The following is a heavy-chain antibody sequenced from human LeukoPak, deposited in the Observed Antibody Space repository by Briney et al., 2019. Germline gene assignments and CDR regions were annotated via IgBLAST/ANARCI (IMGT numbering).Heavy chain of an antibody. J-gene: IGHJ6*03. V-gene: IGHV4-39*07. D-gene: IGHD3-22*01. CDR1: GGSISSSSYY. CDR2: INHSGST. Sequence: SETLSLTCTVSGGSISSSSYYWGWIRQPPGKGLEWIGEINHSGSTNYNPSLKSRVTISVDTSKNQFSLKLSSVTAADTAVYYCARAYPSLYYYDSSGYYYGRRYYYMDVWGKGTTVTVSS. CDR3: ARAYPSLYYYDSSGYYYGRRYYYMDV.